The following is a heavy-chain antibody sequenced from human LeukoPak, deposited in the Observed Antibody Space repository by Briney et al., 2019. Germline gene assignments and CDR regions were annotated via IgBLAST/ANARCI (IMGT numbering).Heavy chain of an antibody. D-gene: IGHD2-2*01. CDR3: ARALEYCSSTSCYGGVTNWFDP. J-gene: IGHJ5*02. Sequence: PSETLSLTCTVSGGSISSYYWSWIRQPAGKRLEWIGRIYTSGSTNYNPSLKSRVTMSVDTSKNQFSLKLSSVTAADTAVYYCARALEYCSSTSCYGGVTNWFDPWGQGTLVTVSS. CDR1: GGSISSYY. CDR2: IYTSGST. V-gene: IGHV4-4*07.